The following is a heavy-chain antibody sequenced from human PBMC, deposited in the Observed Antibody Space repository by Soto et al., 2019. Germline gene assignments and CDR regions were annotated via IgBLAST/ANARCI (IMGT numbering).Heavy chain of an antibody. CDR2: TYYRSKWYN. J-gene: IGHJ4*02. Sequence: PSQTLSLNCAISGDSVSGNSAAWNWIRQSPSRGLEWLGRTYYRSKWYNDYAVSVKSRITINPDTSKNQFSLQLNSVTPEDTAVYYCARDWGYCTNGVCYTDLYYFDYWGQGTLVTVSS. CDR1: GDSVSGNSAA. V-gene: IGHV6-1*01. D-gene: IGHD2-8*01. CDR3: ARDWGYCTNGVCYTDLYYFDY.